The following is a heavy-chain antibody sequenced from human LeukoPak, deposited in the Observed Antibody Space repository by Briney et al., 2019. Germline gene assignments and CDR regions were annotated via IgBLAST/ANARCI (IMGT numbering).Heavy chain of an antibody. CDR1: GGSISGTPYY. CDR3: ARASTIFGHFAY. J-gene: IGHJ4*02. CDR2: IYYSGST. Sequence: SETLSLTCAISGGSISGTPYYWGWIRQPPGKGLEWIGSIYYSGSTYYNPSLKSRLTISVDTSKNQFSLKLSSVTAADTAVYYCARASTIFGHFAYWGRGTLVTVDS. V-gene: IGHV4-39*07. D-gene: IGHD3-3*01.